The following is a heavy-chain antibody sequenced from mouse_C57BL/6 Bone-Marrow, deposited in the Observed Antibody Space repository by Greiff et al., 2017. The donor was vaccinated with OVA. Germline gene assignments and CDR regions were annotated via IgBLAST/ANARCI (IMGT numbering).Heavy chain of an antibody. CDR2: IDPSDSET. V-gene: IGHV1-52*01. CDR3: ARSPYYYGSSPVAMDY. D-gene: IGHD1-1*01. Sequence: QVQLQQPGAELVRPGSSVKLSCKASGYTFTSYWMHWVKQRPIQGLEWIGNIDPSDSETHYNQKFKDKATLTVDKSSSTAYMQISSLTSEDSAVYYCARSPYYYGSSPVAMDYWGKGTSVTVSS. CDR1: GYTFTSYW. J-gene: IGHJ4*01.